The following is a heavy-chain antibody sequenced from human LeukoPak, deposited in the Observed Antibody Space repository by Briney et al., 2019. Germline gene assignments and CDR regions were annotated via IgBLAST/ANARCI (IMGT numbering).Heavy chain of an antibody. D-gene: IGHD4-11*01. CDR1: GYIFTSYF. Sequence: ASVKVSCKASGYIFTSYFMHWVRQAPGQRLEWMGRINAGNGDLKYSQNFQGRVTTITDTSASTAYMELSSLTSEDTAMYYCARTGPTHDAFDIWGQGTMVTVSS. J-gene: IGHJ3*02. CDR3: ARTGPTHDAFDI. CDR2: INAGNGDL. V-gene: IGHV1-3*01.